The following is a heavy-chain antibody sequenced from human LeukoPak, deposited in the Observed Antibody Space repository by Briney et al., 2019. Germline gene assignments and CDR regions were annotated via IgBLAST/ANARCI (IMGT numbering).Heavy chain of an antibody. CDR1: GGSISIYY. D-gene: IGHD3-22*01. Sequence: SETLSLTCTVSGGSISIYYWHWIRQPPGKGLEWIGYIYHGGSTNYNPSLKSRVAISGDTSKNQFSLNLSSVTAMDTAMYYCARGRYYYDSSGYPYNWFDPWGQGTLVTVSS. CDR2: IYHGGST. J-gene: IGHJ5*02. CDR3: ARGRYYYDSSGYPYNWFDP. V-gene: IGHV4-59*01.